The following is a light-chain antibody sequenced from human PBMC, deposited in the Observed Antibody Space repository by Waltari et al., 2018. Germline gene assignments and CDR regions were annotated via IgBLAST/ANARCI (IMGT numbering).Light chain of an antibody. CDR1: QGFSTY. CDR3: QQYHTYPWT. CDR2: ASS. J-gene: IGKJ1*01. V-gene: IGKV1-8*01. Sequence: AIRMTQSPASLPASTGDRVTPSCRASQGFSTYLAWYQQKPGKAPSLLIYASSTLESGVPSKFSGSGSGTDFTLTISCLQSEDFATYYCQQYHTYPWTFGQGTKVEI.